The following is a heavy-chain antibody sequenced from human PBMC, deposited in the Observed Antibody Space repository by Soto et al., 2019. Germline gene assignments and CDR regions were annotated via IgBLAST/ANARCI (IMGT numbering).Heavy chain of an antibody. D-gene: IGHD4-17*01. J-gene: IGHJ4*02. CDR2: VYYAGST. CDR3: ARRTNYGDYSFDY. CDR1: GGSISTDSHY. Sequence: QLQLQESGPGLVKPSDTLSLTCTVSGGSISTDSHYWGWIRQPQGKGLEGIGSVYYAGSTYKNPSLHTRVTKAVDTSKNHFSLKLNSLTAADTALYYCARRTNYGDYSFDYWGQGTLFTVSS. V-gene: IGHV4-39*02.